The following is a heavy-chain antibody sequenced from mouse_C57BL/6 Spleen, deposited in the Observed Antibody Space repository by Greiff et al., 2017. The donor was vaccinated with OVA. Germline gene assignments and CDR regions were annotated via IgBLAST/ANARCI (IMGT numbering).Heavy chain of an antibody. Sequence: QVQLQQPGAELVMPGASVKLSCKASGYTFTSYWMHWVKQRPGQGLEWIGEIDPSASYTNYNQKFKGKSTLTLDKSSSAAYMQLSSLTSEDAAVYDCARPHYYGSSEGYFDVWGTGTTVTVSS. J-gene: IGHJ1*03. CDR2: IDPSASYT. CDR3: ARPHYYGSSEGYFDV. D-gene: IGHD1-1*01. CDR1: GYTFTSYW. V-gene: IGHV1-69*01.